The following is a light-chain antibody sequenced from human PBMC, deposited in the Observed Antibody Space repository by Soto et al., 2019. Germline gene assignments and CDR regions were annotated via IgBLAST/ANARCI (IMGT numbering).Light chain of an antibody. CDR3: QPRSNWPPT. J-gene: IGKJ3*01. V-gene: IGKV3-11*01. CDR1: QSVSSY. Sequence: ETVLTQSPATLSLSPGERATLSCRASQSVSSYLAWYQQKPGQAPRLLIYDASNRATGIPARFSGSGSGTDFTLTISSLEPEDFAVYYCQPRSNWPPTFGPGTQVDIK. CDR2: DAS.